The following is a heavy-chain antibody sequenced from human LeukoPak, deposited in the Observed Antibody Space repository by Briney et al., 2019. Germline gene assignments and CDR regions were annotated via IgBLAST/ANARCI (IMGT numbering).Heavy chain of an antibody. CDR3: ARGKSKRLDV. CDR1: GDSVSSNSGT. CDR2: TYYRSKWYN. V-gene: IGHV6-1*01. D-gene: IGHD5/OR15-5a*01. Sequence: SQTLSHTCAISGDSVSSNSGTWNWIRQSPSRGLEWLGRTYYRSKWYNDYAVSVQSRITINPDTSKNHFSLQLSSVTPEDTAVYFCARGKSKRLDVWGQGTTVTVSS. J-gene: IGHJ6*02.